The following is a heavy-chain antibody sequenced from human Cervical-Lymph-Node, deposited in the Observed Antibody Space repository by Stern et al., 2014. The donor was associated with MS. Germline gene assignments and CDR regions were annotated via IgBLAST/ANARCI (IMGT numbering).Heavy chain of an antibody. CDR3: ATHRGRVTYYYGMDV. V-gene: IGHV1-24*01. D-gene: IGHD2-21*02. Sequence: VQLAESGAEVKKPGASVKVSCKVSGYTLSEISMHWVRQAPGKGLESMGGFDPEHGETRYAQKFQGRVTMAEDRSTDTAYMELSSLRSEDTAVYYCATHRGRVTYYYGMDVWGQGTTVTVSS. CDR1: GYTLSEIS. CDR2: FDPEHGET. J-gene: IGHJ6*02.